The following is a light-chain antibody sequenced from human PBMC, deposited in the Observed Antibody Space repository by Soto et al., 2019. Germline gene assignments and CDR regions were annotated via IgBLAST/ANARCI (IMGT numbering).Light chain of an antibody. J-gene: IGKJ4*01. CDR2: WAS. CDR1: QSVLYSSNNKNY. V-gene: IGKV4-1*01. CDR3: QQYYSTPLT. Sequence: DIVMTQSPDSLAVSLGERAIVNCKSSQSVLYSSNNKNYLAWYQQKPGQPPKLLIYWASTRESGVADRFSGSGSGTDFTPTISSLQAEDVAVYYCQQYYSTPLTFGGGTKVDIK.